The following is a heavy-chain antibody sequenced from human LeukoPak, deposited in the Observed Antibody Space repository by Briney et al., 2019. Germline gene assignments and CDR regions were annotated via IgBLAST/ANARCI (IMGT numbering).Heavy chain of an antibody. Sequence: SETLPLTCTVSGDSISSYYWSWIRQPAGKGLEWIGLIYSRGNTNYNPSLKSRVTMSVDTSKNQFSLKLSSVTAADTAVYYCARTPIYYYDNSGYYNWGQGTLVTVSS. J-gene: IGHJ4*02. D-gene: IGHD3-22*01. CDR1: GDSISSYY. CDR2: IYSRGNT. CDR3: ARTPIYYYDNSGYYN. V-gene: IGHV4-4*07.